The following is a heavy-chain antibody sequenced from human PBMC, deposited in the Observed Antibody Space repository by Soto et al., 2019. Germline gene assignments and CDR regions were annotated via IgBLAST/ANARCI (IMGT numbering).Heavy chain of an antibody. CDR2: ISGRGNYT. CDR3: ARDGGEIIAAATGGGYVMDV. D-gene: IGHD6-6*01. J-gene: IGHJ6*02. CDR1: GFTFSDYY. Sequence: HVQMVESGGDLVKPGGSLRLSCAVSGFTFSDYYMSWFRQAPEQGLEWIAYISGRGNYTNYADSVRGRFTISRDNIKNSLFLQMNSLRDEDTAIYYCARDGGEIIAAATGGGYVMDVWGQGTTVIVSS. V-gene: IGHV3-11*06.